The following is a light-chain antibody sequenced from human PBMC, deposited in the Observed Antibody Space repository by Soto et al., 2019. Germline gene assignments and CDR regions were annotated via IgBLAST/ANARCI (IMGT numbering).Light chain of an antibody. CDR2: RNN. V-gene: IGLV1-47*01. J-gene: IGLJ1*01. CDR1: SSNIGSNY. Sequence: QSVLTQPPSASGTPGQRVTISCSGSSSNIGSNYVYWYQQLPGTAPKLLIYRNNQRPSGVPDRFSGSKSGTSASLAISGLRSEDEADYYCAAWDDSLSGSYGFGTGTKVTVL. CDR3: AAWDDSLSGSYG.